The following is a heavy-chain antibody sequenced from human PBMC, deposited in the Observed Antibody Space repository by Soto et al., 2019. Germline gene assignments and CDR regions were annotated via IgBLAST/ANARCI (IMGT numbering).Heavy chain of an antibody. J-gene: IGHJ5*02. Sequence: QVQLVESGGGVVQPGRSLRLSCAASGFTFRNYGMHWVRQAPGKGLEWLAVIWYDGSNKYYADSVKGRFTISRDNSKNTLYLKMNSLRAEDTAVYYCARDVRSRRYDLWGQGTLVTVSS. CDR3: ARDVRSRRYDL. CDR1: GFTFRNYG. V-gene: IGHV3-33*01. D-gene: IGHD3-10*02. CDR2: IWYDGSNK.